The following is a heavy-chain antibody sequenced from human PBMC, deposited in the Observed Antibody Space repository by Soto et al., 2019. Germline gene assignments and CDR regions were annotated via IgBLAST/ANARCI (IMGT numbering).Heavy chain of an antibody. Sequence: GGSLRLSCAASGFTFSNYAMTWVRQAPGKGLEWVSGISGSGSSIYYADSVKGRFTISRDNSKNTLYLQMNSLRAEDTAVYYCAKVLIGYDYVWGSYRYPTYYFDYWGQGTLVTVSS. V-gene: IGHV3-23*01. CDR2: ISGSGSSI. D-gene: IGHD3-16*02. CDR1: GFTFSNYA. J-gene: IGHJ4*02. CDR3: AKVLIGYDYVWGSYRYPTYYFDY.